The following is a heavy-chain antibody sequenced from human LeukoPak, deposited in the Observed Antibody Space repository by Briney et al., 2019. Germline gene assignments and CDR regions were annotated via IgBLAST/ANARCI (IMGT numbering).Heavy chain of an antibody. Sequence: GGSLRLSCAASGFTFSNHWMHWVRQAPGKGLMWVSRINRDGSRTDYADSVKGRFTISRDDAKNTLYLQVDSLRAEDTAVYFCARGGSDTAMAHDYWGQGTLVTVSS. CDR2: INRDGSRT. CDR1: GFTFSNHW. J-gene: IGHJ4*02. D-gene: IGHD5-18*01. V-gene: IGHV3-74*01. CDR3: ARGGSDTAMAHDY.